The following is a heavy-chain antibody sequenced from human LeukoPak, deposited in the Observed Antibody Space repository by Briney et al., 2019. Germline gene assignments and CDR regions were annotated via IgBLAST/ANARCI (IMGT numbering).Heavy chain of an antibody. J-gene: IGHJ5*02. CDR2: IYYSGST. CDR3: ARGPKTYGNWFDP. Sequence: SETLSLTCTVSGGSISSSSYYWGWIRQPPGKGLEWIGSIYYSGSTYYNPSLKSRVTISVDTSKNQFSLKLSSVTAADTAVYYCARGPKTYGNWFDPWGQGTLVTVSS. V-gene: IGHV4-39*01. CDR1: GGSISSSSYY. D-gene: IGHD3-16*01.